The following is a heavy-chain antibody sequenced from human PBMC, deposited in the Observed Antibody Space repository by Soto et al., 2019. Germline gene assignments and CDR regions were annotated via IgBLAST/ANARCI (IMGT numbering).Heavy chain of an antibody. Sequence: GGSLRLSCAASGFTFSSYWMSWVRQAPGKGLEWVANIKQDGSEKYYVDSVKGRFTISRDNAKNSLYLQMNSLRAEDTAVYYCARDRSAYDFWSGYPGYGMDVWGQGTTVTVSS. D-gene: IGHD3-3*01. CDR2: IKQDGSEK. CDR1: GFTFSSYW. J-gene: IGHJ6*02. V-gene: IGHV3-7*05. CDR3: ARDRSAYDFWSGYPGYGMDV.